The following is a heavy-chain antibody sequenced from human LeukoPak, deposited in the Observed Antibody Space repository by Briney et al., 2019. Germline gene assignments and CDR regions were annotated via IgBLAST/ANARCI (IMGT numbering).Heavy chain of an antibody. J-gene: IGHJ6*03. CDR1: GYTFTGYY. CDR3: ARCSSTSCQNMDV. Sequence: ASVKVSCKASGYTFTGYYMHWVRQAPGQGLEWMGRINPNSGGTNYAQKFQGRVTMTRDTSISTAYMELSRLRSDDTAVYYCARCSSTSCQNMDVWGKGTTVTVSS. V-gene: IGHV1-2*06. CDR2: INPNSGGT. D-gene: IGHD2-2*01.